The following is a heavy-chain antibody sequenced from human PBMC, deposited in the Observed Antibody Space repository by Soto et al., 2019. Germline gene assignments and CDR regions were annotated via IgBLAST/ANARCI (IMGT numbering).Heavy chain of an antibody. CDR1: GYTFTSYA. J-gene: IGHJ4*02. CDR2: INAGNGNT. Sequence: QVQLVQSGAEEKKPGASVKVSCKASGYTFTSYAMHWVRQAPGQRLEWMGWINAGNGNTKYSQKFQGRVTITRDTTASTDYMEPSSLRSEDTAVYYCARGTVVTHFDYWGQGTLVTVSS. CDR3: ARGTVVTHFDY. V-gene: IGHV1-3*05. D-gene: IGHD2-15*01.